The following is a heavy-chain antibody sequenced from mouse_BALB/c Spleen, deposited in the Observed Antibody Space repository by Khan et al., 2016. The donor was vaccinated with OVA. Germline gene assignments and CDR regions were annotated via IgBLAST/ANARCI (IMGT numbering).Heavy chain of an antibody. Sequence: VQLQQSGTVLARPGASVKMSCKASGYIFTSYWMHWVKQRPGQGLEWIGGIFPGNNDTNYNQKIKGRAKLTAVTSASTANMELSSLTNEDSAVYYCTRAGYGAFAYWGQGTLVTVSA. V-gene: IGHV1-5*01. CDR1: GYIFTSYW. CDR3: TRAGYGAFAY. CDR2: IFPGNNDT. D-gene: IGHD1-1*01. J-gene: IGHJ3*01.